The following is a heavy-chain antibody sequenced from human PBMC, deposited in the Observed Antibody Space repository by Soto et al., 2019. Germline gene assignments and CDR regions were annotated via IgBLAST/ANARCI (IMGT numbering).Heavy chain of an antibody. J-gene: IGHJ3*02. D-gene: IGHD2-15*01. CDR1: GGTFSSYA. CDR3: ASTYCSGRSCPMDAFDI. Sequence: QVQLVQSGAEVKKPGSSVKFSCKASGGTFSSYAISWVRQAAGQGLEWMGGIIPIFGTANYAQKFQGRVTITADESTSTAYMELSSLRSEDTAVYYCASTYCSGRSCPMDAFDIWGQGTMVTVSS. CDR2: IIPIFGTA. V-gene: IGHV1-69*01.